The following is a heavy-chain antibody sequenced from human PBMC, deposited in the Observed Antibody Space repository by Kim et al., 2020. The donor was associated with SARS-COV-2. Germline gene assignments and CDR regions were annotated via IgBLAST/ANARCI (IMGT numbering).Heavy chain of an antibody. CDR2: ISYDGRSK. D-gene: IGHD1-1*01. Sequence: GGSLRLSCAASGFTFISDGMHWVRQTPGKGLEWVAGISYDGRSKYYADSVKGRFTISRDNSKNKVYLQMNSLRAEDTAVYYCAKDFMNVGDYWGQGTLVTVSS. CDR1: GFTFISDG. J-gene: IGHJ4*02. CDR3: AKDFMNVGDY. V-gene: IGHV3-30*18.